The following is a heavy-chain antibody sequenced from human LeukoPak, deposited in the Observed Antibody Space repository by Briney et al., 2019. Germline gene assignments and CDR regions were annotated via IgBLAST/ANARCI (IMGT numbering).Heavy chain of an antibody. D-gene: IGHD6-19*01. V-gene: IGHV4-34*01. CDR3: ARRPPFSSGWRGMDV. J-gene: IGHJ6*04. CDR1: GGSFSGHY. CDR2: INHRGST. Sequence: PSETLSLTCAVYGGSFSGHYWSWVRQSPEEGVEWIGEINHRGSTNYNPSLKSRFTISVDTSKNQFSLRLNSVTAADTAVYYCARRPPFSSGWRGMDVWGSGTTVTVSS.